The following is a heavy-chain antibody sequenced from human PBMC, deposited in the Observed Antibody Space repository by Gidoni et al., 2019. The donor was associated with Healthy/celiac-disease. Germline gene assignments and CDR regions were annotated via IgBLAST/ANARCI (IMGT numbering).Heavy chain of an antibody. CDR2: ISSNGGST. CDR3: ARSEGFGGGFYGMDV. Sequence: EVQLVASGEGLVQPGGSLRLSCAASGFPFSSYAMHGVRQAPGKGLEYVSAISSNGGSTYYADSVKGRFTISRDNSKNTLYLQMGSLRAEDMAVYYCARSEGFGGGFYGMDVWGQGTTVTVSS. V-gene: IGHV3-64*02. J-gene: IGHJ6*02. D-gene: IGHD3-10*01. CDR1: GFPFSSYA.